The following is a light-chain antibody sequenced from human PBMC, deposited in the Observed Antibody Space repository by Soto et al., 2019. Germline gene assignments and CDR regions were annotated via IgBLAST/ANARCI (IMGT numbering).Light chain of an antibody. V-gene: IGKV3-11*01. J-gene: IGKJ5*01. CDR2: DAS. CDR3: QQRSSWPPIT. Sequence: EILLTQSPAILSLSAGERATLSCRASQSIGNFLAWYQQKPGQPPRLLIFDASNRAAGVPARFSGSGSGTDFTLTIRSLEPEDFAVYVCQQRSSWPPITFGQGTRLEIK. CDR1: QSIGNF.